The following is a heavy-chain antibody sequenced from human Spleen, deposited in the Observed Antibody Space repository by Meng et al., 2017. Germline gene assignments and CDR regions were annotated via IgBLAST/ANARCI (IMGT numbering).Heavy chain of an antibody. CDR3: AKQKSHTNEIYDYSNYADAFDI. D-gene: IGHD4-11*01. CDR1: GGSISSGSYY. J-gene: IGHJ3*02. Sequence: SETLSLTCTVSGGSISSGSYYWSWIRQPAGKGLEWIGRIYTSGSTNYNPSLKSRVTISVDTSKNQFSLKLSSVTAADTAVYYCAKQKSHTNEIYDYSNYADAFDIWGQGTMVTVSS. CDR2: IYTSGST. V-gene: IGHV4-61*02.